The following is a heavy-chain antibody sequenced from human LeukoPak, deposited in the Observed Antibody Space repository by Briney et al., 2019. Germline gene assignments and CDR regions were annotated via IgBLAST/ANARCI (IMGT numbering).Heavy chain of an antibody. CDR3: AKGGENYYYYYMDV. J-gene: IGHJ6*03. D-gene: IGHD2-21*01. V-gene: IGHV3-23*01. CDR2: ISGSGGST. CDR1: GFTFSSYA. Sequence: GGSLRLSCAASGFTFSSYAMSCVRQAPGKGLEWVSAISGSGGSTYYAESVKGRVTISRDNSKNTLYLQMNSLRAEDTAVYYCAKGGENYYYYYMDVWGKGTTVTVSS.